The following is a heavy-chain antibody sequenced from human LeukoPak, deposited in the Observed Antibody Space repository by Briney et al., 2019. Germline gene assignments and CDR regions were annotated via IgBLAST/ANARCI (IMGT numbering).Heavy chain of an antibody. CDR2: FYYSGST. J-gene: IGHJ3*02. V-gene: IGHV4-59*08. CDR3: ARLGQPNAFDI. D-gene: IGHD3-16*01. Sequence: PSETLSLTCTVSGGSISGYYWSWIRQPPGKGLECIGYFYYSGSTNYNPSLKSRVTISVDTSRKQFSLKLNSVTAADTAVYYCARLGQPNAFDIWGQGTMVTVSS. CDR1: GGSISGYY.